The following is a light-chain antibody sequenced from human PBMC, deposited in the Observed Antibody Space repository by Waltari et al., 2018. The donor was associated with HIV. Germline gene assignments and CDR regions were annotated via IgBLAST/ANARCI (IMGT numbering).Light chain of an antibody. Sequence: QSVLTQPPSASGTPGQRVTISCSGSSSNIGSNYVYWYQQLPGTAPKLPCDRSKQRPSGVPDRFSGSKSGTSASLAISGLRSEDEADYYCAAWDDSLSGFWVFGGGTKLTVL. V-gene: IGLV1-47*01. J-gene: IGLJ3*02. CDR1: SSNIGSNY. CDR3: AAWDDSLSGFWV. CDR2: RSK.